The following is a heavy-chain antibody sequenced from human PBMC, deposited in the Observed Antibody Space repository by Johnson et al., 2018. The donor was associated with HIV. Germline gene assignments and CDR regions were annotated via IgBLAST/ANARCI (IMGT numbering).Heavy chain of an antibody. Sequence: QVQLVESGGGVVQPGGSLRLSCAASGFTFSSYGMHWVRQAPGKGLEWVAFIRYDGSNKFYADSVKGRFIISRDNPKNTLYLQMNSLRAEDTAVYYCATENYYENAFDIWGHGTMVTVSS. D-gene: IGHD3-22*01. CDR3: ATENYYENAFDI. CDR1: GFTFSSYG. V-gene: IGHV3-30*02. CDR2: IRYDGSNK. J-gene: IGHJ3*02.